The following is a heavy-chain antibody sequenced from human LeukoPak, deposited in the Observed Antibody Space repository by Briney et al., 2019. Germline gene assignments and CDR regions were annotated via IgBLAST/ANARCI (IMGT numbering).Heavy chain of an antibody. CDR1: GFTFTSHA. CDR3: ARENSDGSGSYYTLNNWFDP. J-gene: IGHJ5*02. D-gene: IGHD3-10*01. CDR2: ISGSGSNT. Sequence: GGSLRLSCAASGFTFTSHAMSWVRQAPGKGLEWVSDISGSGSNTYYADSVKGRFTISRDNSKNTLYLQMNSLRAEDTAVYYCARENSDGSGSYYTLNNWFDPWGQGTLVTVSS. V-gene: IGHV3-23*01.